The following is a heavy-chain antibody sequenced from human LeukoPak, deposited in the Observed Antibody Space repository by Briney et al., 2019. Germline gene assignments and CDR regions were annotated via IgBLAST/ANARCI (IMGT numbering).Heavy chain of an antibody. CDR2: IIPIFGTA. J-gene: IGHJ4*02. D-gene: IGHD2-21*01. V-gene: IGHV1-69*05. CDR3: ARNVYSGFDY. Sequence: SVKVSCKASGGTFSSYAISWVRQAPGQGLEWMGGIIPIFGTANYAQKFQGRVTITTDESTSTVYMELSSLRSDDTAVYYCARNVYSGFDYWGQGTLVTVSS. CDR1: GGTFSSYA.